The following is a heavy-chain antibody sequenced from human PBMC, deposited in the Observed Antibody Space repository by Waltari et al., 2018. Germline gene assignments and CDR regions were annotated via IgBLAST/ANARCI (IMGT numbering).Heavy chain of an antibody. CDR3: ARDRGDGYNYDYFDY. V-gene: IGHV1-69*13. D-gene: IGHD5-12*01. J-gene: IGHJ4*02. Sequence: QVQLVQSGAEVKKPGSSVKISCKASGGTFSSYAISWVRQAPGQGLEWMGRIIPIFGTANYAQKFQGRVTITADKSTSTAYMELSSLRSEDTAVYYCARDRGDGYNYDYFDYWGQGTLVTISS. CDR2: IIPIFGTA. CDR1: GGTFSSYA.